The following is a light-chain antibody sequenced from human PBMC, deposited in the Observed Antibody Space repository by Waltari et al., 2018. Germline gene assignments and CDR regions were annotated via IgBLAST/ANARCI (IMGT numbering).Light chain of an antibody. CDR2: GAS. CDR1: QSVSRA. CDR3: QHYVRLPAT. V-gene: IGKV3-20*01. J-gene: IGKJ1*01. Sequence: EIVLAQSPGPLSLSPGERATLSCRASQSVSRALAWYQQKPGQAPRLLLYGASIRATGIPDRFSGSGSGTDFSLTITRLEPEDFAVYFCQHYVRLPATFGQGTKVEIK.